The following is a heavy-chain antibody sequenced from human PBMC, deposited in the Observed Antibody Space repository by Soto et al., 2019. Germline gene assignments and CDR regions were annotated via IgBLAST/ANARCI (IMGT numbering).Heavy chain of an antibody. CDR2: IYYSGST. Sequence: SGTLDLTCTVSGGSISSGDYYWSWIRQPPGKGLEWIGYIYYSGSTYYNPSLKSRVTISVDTSKNQFSLKLSSVTAADTAVYYCARVGGWYKDLDYWGQGTLVTVS. CDR1: GGSISSGDYY. J-gene: IGHJ4*02. V-gene: IGHV4-30-4*01. D-gene: IGHD6-19*01. CDR3: ARVGGWYKDLDY.